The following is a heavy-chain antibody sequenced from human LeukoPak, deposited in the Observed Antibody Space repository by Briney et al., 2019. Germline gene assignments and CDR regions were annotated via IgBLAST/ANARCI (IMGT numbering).Heavy chain of an antibody. Sequence: SETLSLTCAVYGGSFSGYFWTWIRQPPGKGLEWIGEINHSGSTNYSPSLKSRVTMSLDTSKNQFSLKLSSVTAADTAVYYCARELGFWSGYLGYYFDYWGQGTLVTVSS. D-gene: IGHD3-3*01. CDR2: INHSGST. CDR3: ARELGFWSGYLGYYFDY. J-gene: IGHJ4*02. CDR1: GGSFSGYF. V-gene: IGHV4-34*01.